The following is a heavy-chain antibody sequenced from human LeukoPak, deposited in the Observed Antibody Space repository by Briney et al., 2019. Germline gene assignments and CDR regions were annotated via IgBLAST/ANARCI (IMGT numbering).Heavy chain of an antibody. D-gene: IGHD3-22*01. CDR3: ARWGNGYYNFDL. CDR2: IYTSGST. V-gene: IGHV4-4*07. Sequence: SETLSLTCTVSGGSISSYYWSWIRQPAGKGLEWIGRIYTSGSTNYNPSLKSRVTISGDKSKHQFSLKLSSVTAADTAVYYCARWGNGYYNFDLWGRGTLVTVSS. J-gene: IGHJ2*01. CDR1: GGSISSYY.